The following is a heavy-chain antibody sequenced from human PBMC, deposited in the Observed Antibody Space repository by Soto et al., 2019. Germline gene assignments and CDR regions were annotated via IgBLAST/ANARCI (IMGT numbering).Heavy chain of an antibody. J-gene: IGHJ4*02. CDR2: ISYDGSNK. D-gene: IGHD6-19*01. CDR3: AKDAHDGWYYFDS. V-gene: IGHV3-30-3*01. Sequence: GGSLRLSCAASGFTFSSYAMHWVRQAPGKGLEWVAVISYDGSNKYYADSVKGRFTISRDNSKNTLYLQMNSLRAEDTAVYYCAKDAHDGWYYFDSWGQGALVTVSS. CDR1: GFTFSSYA.